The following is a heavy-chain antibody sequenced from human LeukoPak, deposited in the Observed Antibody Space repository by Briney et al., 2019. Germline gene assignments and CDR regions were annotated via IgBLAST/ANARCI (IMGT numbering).Heavy chain of an antibody. D-gene: IGHD3-10*01. CDR2: MSYDGSNK. CDR3: ARSLWFGELLL. V-gene: IGHV3-30*04. CDR1: GFTFSSYA. Sequence: GGSLRLSCAASGFTFSSYAMHWVRQAPGKGLEWVAVMSYDGSNKYYADSVKGRFTISRDNSKNTLYLQMNSLRAEDTAVYYCARSLWFGELLLWGQGTLVTVSS. J-gene: IGHJ4*02.